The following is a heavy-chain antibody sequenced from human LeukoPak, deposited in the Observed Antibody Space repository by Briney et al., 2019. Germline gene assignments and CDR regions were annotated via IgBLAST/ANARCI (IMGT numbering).Heavy chain of an antibody. Sequence: ASVKVSCKASGYTFTGYYMHWVRQAPGQGLEWMGWINPNSGGTNYAQKFQGWVTMTRDTSISTAYMELSRLRSDDTAVYYCARGIAAAAPPLWYWGQGTLVTVSS. CDR2: INPNSGGT. D-gene: IGHD6-13*01. J-gene: IGHJ4*02. V-gene: IGHV1-2*04. CDR1: GYTFTGYY. CDR3: ARGIAAAAPPLWY.